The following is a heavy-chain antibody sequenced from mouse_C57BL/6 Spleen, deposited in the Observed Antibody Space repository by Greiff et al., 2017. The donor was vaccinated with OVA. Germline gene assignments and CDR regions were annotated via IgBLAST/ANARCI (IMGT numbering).Heavy chain of an antibody. J-gene: IGHJ3*01. CDR2: IDPETGGT. V-gene: IGHV1-15*01. D-gene: IGHD2-5*01. CDR3: SYYSNFAWFAY. Sequence: QVQLQQSGAELVRPGASVTLSCKASGYTFTDYEMHWVKQTPVHGLEWIGAIDPETGGTAYNQKFKGKAILTAAKSSSTAYMELRSLTSEDSAVYYCSYYSNFAWFAYWGQGTLVTVSA. CDR1: GYTFTDYE.